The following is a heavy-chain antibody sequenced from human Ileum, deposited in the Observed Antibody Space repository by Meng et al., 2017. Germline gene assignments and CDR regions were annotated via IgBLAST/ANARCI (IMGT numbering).Heavy chain of an antibody. V-gene: IGHV3-7*01. CDR2: IKQDGSEK. D-gene: IGHD6-19*01. J-gene: IGHJ4*02. CDR1: GFTFSSYW. CDR3: ARDNLGSGWKDY. Sequence: GESLKISCAASGFTFSSYWMSWVRQAPGKGLEWVANIKQDGSEKYYVDSVKGRFTISRDNAKNSLYLQMNSLRAEDTAVYYCARDNLGSGWKDYWGQGTLVTVSS.